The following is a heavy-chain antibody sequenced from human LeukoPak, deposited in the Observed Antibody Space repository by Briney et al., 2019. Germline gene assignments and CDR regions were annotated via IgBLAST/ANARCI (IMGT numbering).Heavy chain of an antibody. CDR1: SVSISSTTW. CDR2: INHSGSI. J-gene: IGHJ4*02. D-gene: IGHD3/OR15-3a*01. Sequence: SETLSLTCTVSSVSISSTTWWSWVRQPPGKGLEWIGEINHSGSIYYNPSLKSRVTMSVDRSDNQFSLKLTAMTAADTAVYYCALGYHDVWERWGQGTLVTVSS. V-gene: IGHV4-4*02. CDR3: ALGYHDVWER.